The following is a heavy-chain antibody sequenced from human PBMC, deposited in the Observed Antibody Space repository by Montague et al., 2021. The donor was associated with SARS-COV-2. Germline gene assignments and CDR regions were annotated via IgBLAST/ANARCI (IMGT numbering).Heavy chain of an antibody. V-gene: IGHV2-70*01. CDR2: XXWDDDK. CDR3: ARMTTVVTGLGDYYYYGMDV. D-gene: IGHD4-23*01. J-gene: IGHJ6*02. Sequence: PALVKPTQTLTLTCTFSGFSLSTSGMCVSWIRQPPGKALEWLALXXWDDDKYYSTSLKTRLTISKDTSKNQVVLTMTNMDPVDTATYYCARMTTVVTGLGDYYYYGMDVWGQGTTVTVSS. CDR1: GFSLSTSGMC.